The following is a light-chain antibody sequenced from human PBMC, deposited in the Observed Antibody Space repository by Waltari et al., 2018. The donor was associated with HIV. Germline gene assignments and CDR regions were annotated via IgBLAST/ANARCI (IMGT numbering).Light chain of an antibody. CDR1: RANLGTKT. J-gene: IGLJ3*02. CDR3: AAWDYSLNGWV. Sequence: QSILTQPPSASGTPGQMVNISCSGGRANLGTKTDIWYQQLPGRAPQLVMYSNTHRPSGVPELFSVSKSGTSASLAISWLQSEDEADYYCAAWDYSLNGWVFGGGTKLTVL. CDR2: SNT. V-gene: IGLV1-44*01.